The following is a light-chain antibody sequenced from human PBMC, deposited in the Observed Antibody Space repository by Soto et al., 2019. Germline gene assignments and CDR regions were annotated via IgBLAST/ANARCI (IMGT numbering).Light chain of an antibody. Sequence: QSALTQPPSASGSPGQSLTISCTGTSSDVGAYDYVSWYQQSPGKAPKLLIYQVTERPSGVPDRFSGSKSGNTASLTVSGLQADDEADYYCSSYTSSSTLVFGTGTKVTVL. CDR3: SSYTSSSTLV. V-gene: IGLV2-8*01. CDR1: SSDVGAYDY. CDR2: QVT. J-gene: IGLJ1*01.